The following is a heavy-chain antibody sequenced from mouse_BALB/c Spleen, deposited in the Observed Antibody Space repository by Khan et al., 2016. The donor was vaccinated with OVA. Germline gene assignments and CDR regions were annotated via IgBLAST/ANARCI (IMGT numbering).Heavy chain of an antibody. J-gene: IGHJ2*01. D-gene: IGHD1-2*01. CDR2: IRSKTDDYVT. V-gene: IGHV6-6*02. CDR1: GFTFSNYW. Sequence: EVELVESGGGLVQPGGSMKLSCVASGFTFSNYWMNWVRQSPEKGLEWVAEIRSKTDDYVTHYAVSGKGRFTISRDDIISSVDPQMNNSRAEDTGIYYGSVRQWGQGTTLTVSS. CDR3: SVRQ.